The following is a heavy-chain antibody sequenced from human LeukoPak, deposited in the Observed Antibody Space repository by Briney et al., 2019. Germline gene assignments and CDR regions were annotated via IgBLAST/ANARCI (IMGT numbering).Heavy chain of an antibody. J-gene: IGHJ4*02. CDR1: GFSFSSFA. Sequence: PGGSLRLSCSASGFSFSSFAMHWVRQAPGKGLEYVSAINSNGDITDYADSVKARFTISRDNSKNTLYLQMSSLRGEDTAVYYCVKSPHASSSYFDYWGQGTLVTVSS. V-gene: IGHV3-64D*09. CDR2: INSNGDIT. CDR3: VKSPHASSSYFDY. D-gene: IGHD6-13*01.